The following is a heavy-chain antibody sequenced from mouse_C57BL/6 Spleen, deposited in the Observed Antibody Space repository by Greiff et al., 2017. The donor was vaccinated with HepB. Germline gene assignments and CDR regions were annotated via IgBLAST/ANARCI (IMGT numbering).Heavy chain of an antibody. Sequence: QVQLKESGAELARPGASVKLSCKASGYTFTSYGISWVKQRTGQGLEWIGEIYPRSGNTYYNEKFKGKATPTADKSSSTAYMELRSLTSEDSAVYFCARVRMVTTRGYYFDYWGQGTTLTVSS. CDR2: IYPRSGNT. J-gene: IGHJ2*01. D-gene: IGHD2-2*01. V-gene: IGHV1-81*01. CDR1: GYTFTSYG. CDR3: ARVRMVTTRGYYFDY.